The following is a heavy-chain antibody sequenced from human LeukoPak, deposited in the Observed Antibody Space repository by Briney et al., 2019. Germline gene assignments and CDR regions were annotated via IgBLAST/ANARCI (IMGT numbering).Heavy chain of an antibody. CDR2: ISVNGGTT. CDR3: AKVIMSYCSSASCYSFDY. J-gene: IGHJ4*02. CDR1: GFTFSTYA. Sequence: GGSLRLSCAASGFTFSTYAMSWVRQAPGKGLEWVSGISVNGGTTYYVDSVKGRFTVSRDDSKNTLSLQMNSLRAEDTATYYCAKVIMSYCSSASCYSFDYWGQGTLVTVSS. D-gene: IGHD2-2*01. V-gene: IGHV3-23*01.